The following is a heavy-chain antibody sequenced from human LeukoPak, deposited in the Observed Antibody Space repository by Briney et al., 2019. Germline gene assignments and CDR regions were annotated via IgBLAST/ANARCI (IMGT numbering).Heavy chain of an antibody. V-gene: IGHV3-30-3*01. D-gene: IGHD6-13*01. CDR1: GFTFSSYA. CDR3: AREGAVFYSSSSFDY. J-gene: IGHJ4*02. CDR2: ISYDGSNK. Sequence: GRSLRLSCAASGFTFSSYAMHWVRQAPGKGLEWVAVISYDGSNKYYADSVKGRFTISRDNSKNTLYLQMNSLRTEDTAVYYCAREGAVFYSSSSFDYWGQGTLVTVSS.